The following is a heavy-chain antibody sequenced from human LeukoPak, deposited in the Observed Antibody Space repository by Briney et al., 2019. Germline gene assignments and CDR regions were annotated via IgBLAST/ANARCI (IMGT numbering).Heavy chain of an antibody. D-gene: IGHD4-17*01. CDR2: IYSGGST. CDR1: GFTVSSNY. V-gene: IGHV3-66*02. CDR3: ARDLYDYGEDY. Sequence: PGGSLRLSCAASGFTVSSNYMSWVRQAPGKGLEWVSVIYSGGSTYYAGSVKGRFTISRDNSKNTLYLQMNSLRAEDTAVYYCARDLYDYGEDYWGQGTLVTVSS. J-gene: IGHJ4*02.